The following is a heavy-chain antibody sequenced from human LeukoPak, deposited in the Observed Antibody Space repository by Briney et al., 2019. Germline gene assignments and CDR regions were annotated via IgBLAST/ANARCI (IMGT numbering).Heavy chain of an antibody. V-gene: IGHV3-64*01. D-gene: IGHD5-18*01. J-gene: IGHJ4*02. CDR1: GFTFSSYA. CDR2: ISSNGGST. CDR3: ARAPVDTAMVLGYFDY. Sequence: GGSLRLSCAASGFTFSSYAMHWVRQAPGKGLEYVSAISSNGGSTYYANSVKGRFTISRDNSKNTLYLQMGSLRAEDMAVYYCARAPVDTAMVLGYFDYWGQGTLVTVSS.